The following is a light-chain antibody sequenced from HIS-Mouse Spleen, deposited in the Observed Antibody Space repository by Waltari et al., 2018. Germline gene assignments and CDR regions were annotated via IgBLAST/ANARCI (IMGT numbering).Light chain of an antibody. CDR3: CSYAGSSTWV. CDR2: EGS. J-gene: IGLJ3*02. CDR1: SSDVGSYNL. V-gene: IGLV2-23*01. Sequence: QSALTQPASVSGSPGQSITISCTGPSSDVGSYNLVSWYQQHPGKAPKLMIYEGSKRPSGGANRCSGYKSGNTASLTIAGLQAEDEADYYCCSYAGSSTWVFGGGTKLTVL.